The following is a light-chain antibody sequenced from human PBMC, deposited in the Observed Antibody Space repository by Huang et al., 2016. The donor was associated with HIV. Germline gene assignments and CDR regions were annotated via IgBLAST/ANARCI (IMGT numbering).Light chain of an antibody. Sequence: DIVMTQSPRSLPVTPGEPASISCRSSQSLLHSNGYNYLDWYLQKPGQSPQLLIYLGSNRAYGVSDRLTGSGSGTDFTLRISRVEAEDVGIYYCMQSLQAELTFGGGTRVEIK. CDR2: LGS. V-gene: IGKV2-28*01. CDR1: QSLLHSNGYNY. CDR3: MQSLQAELT. J-gene: IGKJ4*01.